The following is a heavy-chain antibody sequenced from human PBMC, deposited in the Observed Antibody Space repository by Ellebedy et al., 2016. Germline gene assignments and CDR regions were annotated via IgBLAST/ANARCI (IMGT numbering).Heavy chain of an antibody. CDR1: GFTFSDYS. J-gene: IGHJ5*02. V-gene: IGHV3-48*04. Sequence: GGSLRLSCAASGFTFSDYSMNWVRQAPGKGREWLSYISSTSSTIYYADSVKGRFTISRDNAKNSLYLQMNSLRAEDTAVYYCARSLSSSWYEGRFDPWGQGTLVTVSS. CDR3: ARSLSSSWYEGRFDP. D-gene: IGHD6-13*01. CDR2: ISSTSSTI.